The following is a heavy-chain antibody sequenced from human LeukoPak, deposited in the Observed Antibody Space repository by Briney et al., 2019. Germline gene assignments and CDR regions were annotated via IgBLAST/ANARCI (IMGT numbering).Heavy chain of an antibody. CDR2: INWNGGGT. CDR3: ARGSQSYYFDY. Sequence: GGSLRLSCAASGFTFDDYGMSWVRQAPGKGLEWVSGINWNGGGTAYADSVKGRFTISRDNAKNSLYLEMNSLRAEDTAFYYCARGSQSYYFDYWGQGTLVTVSS. J-gene: IGHJ4*02. CDR1: GFTFDDYG. V-gene: IGHV3-20*04.